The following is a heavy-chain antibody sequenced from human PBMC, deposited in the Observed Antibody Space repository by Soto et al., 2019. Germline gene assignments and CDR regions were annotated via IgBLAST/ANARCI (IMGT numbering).Heavy chain of an antibody. Sequence: PSETLSLTCAVSGGSFSGFYWPWIRQPPGEGLEWFDEFNHSGTINLNASLRSRFTISLDWSKRHFSLTVTSLTAPGAAVYYCARADRNLVNFYGLDVWGQGTTVTVSS. CDR1: GGSFSGFY. D-gene: IGHD2-21*01. J-gene: IGHJ6*02. CDR2: FNHSGTI. CDR3: ARADRNLVNFYGLDV. V-gene: IGHV4-34*01.